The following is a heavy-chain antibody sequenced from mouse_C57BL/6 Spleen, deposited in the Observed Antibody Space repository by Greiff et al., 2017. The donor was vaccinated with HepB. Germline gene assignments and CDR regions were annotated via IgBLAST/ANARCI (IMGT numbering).Heavy chain of an antibody. CDR3: ARDWGLRSYWYFDV. V-gene: IGHV5-4*01. CDR1: GFTFSSYA. D-gene: IGHD2-4*01. J-gene: IGHJ1*03. Sequence: EVKVVESGGGLVKPGGSLKLSCAASGFTFSSYAMSWVRQTPEKRLEWVATISDGGSYTYYPDNVKGRFTISRDNAKNNLYLQMSHLKSEDTAMYYCARDWGLRSYWYFDVWGTGTTVTVSS. CDR2: ISDGGSYT.